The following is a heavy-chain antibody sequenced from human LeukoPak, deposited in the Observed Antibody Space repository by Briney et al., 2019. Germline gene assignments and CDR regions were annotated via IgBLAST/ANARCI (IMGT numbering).Heavy chain of an antibody. D-gene: IGHD3-22*01. Sequence: SETLSLTCTVSGGSISSYYWSWIRQPPGKGLEWIGYIYYSGSTNYNPSLKSRVTISVDTSKNQFSLKLSSVTAADTAMYYCARSSIVVVFDYWGQGTLVTVSS. CDR1: GGSISSYY. J-gene: IGHJ4*02. V-gene: IGHV4-59*01. CDR2: IYYSGST. CDR3: ARSSIVVVFDY.